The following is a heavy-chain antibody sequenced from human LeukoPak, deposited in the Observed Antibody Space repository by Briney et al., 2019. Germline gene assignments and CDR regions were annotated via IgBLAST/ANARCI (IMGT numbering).Heavy chain of an antibody. CDR1: GGSINNYY. CDR3: ARSYSSGWFPNYFNY. J-gene: IGHJ4*02. V-gene: IGHV4-59*01. CDR2: IYYSGIT. Sequence: SETLSLTCTVSGGSINNYYWSWIRQPPGQGLEWIGYIYYSGITNYNPSLRSRVTISVDTSKNQFSLKLTSVTAADTAVYYCARSYSSGWFPNYFNYWGQGTLVTVSS. D-gene: IGHD6-19*01.